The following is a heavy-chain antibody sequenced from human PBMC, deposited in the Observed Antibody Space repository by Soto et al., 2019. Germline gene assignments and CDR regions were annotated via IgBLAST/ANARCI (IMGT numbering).Heavy chain of an antibody. CDR1: GGTFSNYA. Sequence: QVHLVQSGAEVKKSGSSVTVSCRASGGTFSNYAISWVRQAPGQGFEWLGGIIPIFRTPNKVQEFQGRVTITADTSTNTAYMELSSLRSEETAVYFGAVGSREPYNWDYYSYGLDVWGQGTTVTVS. CDR3: AVGSREPYNWDYYSYGLDV. D-gene: IGHD1-20*01. J-gene: IGHJ6*02. CDR2: IIPIFRTP. V-gene: IGHV1-69*06.